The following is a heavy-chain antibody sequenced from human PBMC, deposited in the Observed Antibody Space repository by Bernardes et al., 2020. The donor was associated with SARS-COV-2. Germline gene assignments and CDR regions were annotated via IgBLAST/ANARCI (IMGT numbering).Heavy chain of an antibody. V-gene: IGHV4-39*01. Sequence: SEPLSLTCTVSGGSISSTNYYWGWLPQPPGTGLEWIGSIYSSGSAYYNPSLQSRVMGPVDTSKNPFSLRLSFVTAADTAVYYCAGSSCGIDCYIGGLRSWDYGMDVWGQGTTVTVSS. CDR1: GGSISSTNYY. D-gene: IGHD2-21*02. J-gene: IGHJ6*02. CDR2: IYSSGSA. CDR3: AGSSCGIDCYIGGLRSWDYGMDV.